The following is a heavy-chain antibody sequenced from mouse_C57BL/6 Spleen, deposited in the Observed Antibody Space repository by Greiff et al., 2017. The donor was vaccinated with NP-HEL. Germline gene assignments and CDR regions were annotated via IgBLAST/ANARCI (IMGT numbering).Heavy chain of an antibody. V-gene: IGHV5-4*01. J-gene: IGHJ3*01. Sequence: EVQGVESGGGLVKPGGSLKLSCAASGFTFSSYAMSWVRQTPEKRLEWVATISDGGSYTSYPDNVKGRFTISRDHANNNLYLQMSHLKSEDTTMYYCARDGQGLAYWGQGTLVTVSA. CDR1: GFTFSSYA. CDR3: ARDGQGLAY. D-gene: IGHD3-3*01. CDR2: ISDGGSYT.